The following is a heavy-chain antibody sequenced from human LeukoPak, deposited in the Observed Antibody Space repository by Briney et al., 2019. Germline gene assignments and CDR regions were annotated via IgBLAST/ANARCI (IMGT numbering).Heavy chain of an antibody. CDR2: IGTSSNTI. J-gene: IGHJ6*03. D-gene: IGHD6-25*01. CDR1: GFTFSTYT. Sequence: GGSLRLSCAASGFTFSTYTMNWVRQPPGKGLEWVSNIGTSSNTIYYADSVKGRFTISRDNAKNSLYLQMNSLRADDTAVYYCARFAAGGSYYYYMDVWGKGTTVTVSS. CDR3: ARFAAGGSYYYYMDV. V-gene: IGHV3-48*01.